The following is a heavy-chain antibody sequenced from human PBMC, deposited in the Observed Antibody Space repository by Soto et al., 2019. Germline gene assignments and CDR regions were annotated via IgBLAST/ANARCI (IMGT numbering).Heavy chain of an antibody. CDR2: INHSGSS. CDR3: ARGITTITAVQGDAPDNCYFDS. V-gene: IGHV4-34*01. Sequence: SETLSLTCAVYGGSFSGYYWSWIRQPPGKGLEWIGDINHSGSSNQNPSLTSRVTISVDPSKNKFPLKLKSVTAADTAVYYCARGITTITAVQGDAPDNCYFDSWGLGTMVTVS. J-gene: IGHJ4*02. CDR1: GGSFSGYY. D-gene: IGHD6-25*01.